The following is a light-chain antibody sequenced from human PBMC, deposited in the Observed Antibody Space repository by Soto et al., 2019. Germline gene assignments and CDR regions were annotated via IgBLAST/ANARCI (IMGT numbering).Light chain of an antibody. V-gene: IGKV1-5*03. CDR1: QSISSW. Sequence: DIQMTQSPSTLSASVGDRVTITCRASQSISSWLAWYQQKPGKAPNLLIYRASSLQSGVPSRFSGSGSGTEFTLTISSLQPDDFATYYCQQYDSNSQTFGQGTKLDIK. CDR2: RAS. CDR3: QQYDSNSQT. J-gene: IGKJ2*01.